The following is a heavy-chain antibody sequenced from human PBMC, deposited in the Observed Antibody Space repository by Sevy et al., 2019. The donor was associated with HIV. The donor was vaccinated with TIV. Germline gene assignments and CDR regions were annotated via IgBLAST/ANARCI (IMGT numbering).Heavy chain of an antibody. D-gene: IGHD1-26*01. J-gene: IGHJ4*02. Sequence: GGSLRLSCAASGFTFDDYTMNWVRQAPGKGLEWVSGISWSSGNIAYADSVEGRFTISRDNARNSLYLQMNSLRVEDTALYYCVKDRSGSYSFDYWGQGTLVTVSS. CDR1: GFTFDDYT. CDR3: VKDRSGSYSFDY. V-gene: IGHV3-9*01. CDR2: ISWSSGNI.